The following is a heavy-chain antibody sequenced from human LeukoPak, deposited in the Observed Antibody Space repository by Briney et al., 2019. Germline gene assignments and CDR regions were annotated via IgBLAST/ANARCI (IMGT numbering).Heavy chain of an antibody. D-gene: IGHD3-3*01. V-gene: IGHV3-21*01. J-gene: IGHJ6*03. Sequence: GGSLRLSCAASGFTFSSYSMNWVRQAPGKGLEWVSSISSSSSYIYYADSVKGRFTISRDNAKNSLYLQMNSLRAEDTAVYYWASIRYYVFWGGKAKNYNRDVWGKGTTVTVSS. CDR2: ISSSSSYI. CDR3: ASIRYYVFWGGKAKNYNRDV. CDR1: GFTFSSYS.